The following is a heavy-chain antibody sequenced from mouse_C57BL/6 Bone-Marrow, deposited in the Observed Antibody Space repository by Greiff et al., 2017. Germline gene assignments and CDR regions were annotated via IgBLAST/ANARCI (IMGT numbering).Heavy chain of an antibody. CDR1: GYTFTSYW. D-gene: IGHD2-4*01. J-gene: IGHJ2*01. V-gene: IGHV1-55*01. Sequence: VQLQQPGAELVKPGASVKMSCKASGYTFTSYWITWVKQRPGQGLEWIGDIYPGSGSTNYNEKFKSKATLAGDTSSSTAYMQLSSLTSEDSAVYYCARNLIYWGQGTTLTVSS. CDR2: IYPGSGST. CDR3: ARNLIY.